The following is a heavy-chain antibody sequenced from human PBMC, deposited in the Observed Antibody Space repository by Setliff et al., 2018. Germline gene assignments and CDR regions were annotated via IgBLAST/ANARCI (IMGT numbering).Heavy chain of an antibody. V-gene: IGHV4-61*08. CDR2: INRRGST. J-gene: IGHJ4*02. D-gene: IGHD2-21*01. Sequence: PSETLSLTCTVSGGSISSGGYYWSWIRQQPGKGLEWIGHINRRGSTNFTPSLKSRVTISLDTSKNQFSLNLTSVTAADTAVYYCVRSAVYCASDCYPRYFDSWGQGTLVNVSS. CDR1: GGSISSGGYY. CDR3: VRSAVYCASDCYPRYFDS.